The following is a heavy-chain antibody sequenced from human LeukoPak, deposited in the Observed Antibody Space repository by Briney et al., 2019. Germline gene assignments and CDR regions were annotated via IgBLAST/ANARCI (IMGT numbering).Heavy chain of an antibody. J-gene: IGHJ4*02. D-gene: IGHD5-18*01. Sequence: SETLSLTCAVYGGSFSGYYWNWIRQPPGKGLEWIGEINHSGSTNYNPSLKSRVTISVDTSKNQFSLKLSSVTAADTAVYYCARVASGYNYGPPDYWGQGTLVTVSS. CDR2: INHSGST. CDR1: GGSFSGYY. CDR3: ARVASGYNYGPPDY. V-gene: IGHV4-34*01.